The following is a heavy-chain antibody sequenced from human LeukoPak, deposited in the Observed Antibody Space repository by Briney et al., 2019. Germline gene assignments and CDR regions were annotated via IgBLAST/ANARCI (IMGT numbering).Heavy chain of an antibody. CDR2: INPNSGDT. Sequence: ASVKVSCKASGYTFTGYYMHWVRQAPGQGLEWMGWINPNSGDTHYAQKFQGRVTMTRDTSISTGYMELSRLRSDDTAVYYCARGTSTDNYYMDVWGKGTTVTVSS. D-gene: IGHD3-3*02. J-gene: IGHJ6*03. V-gene: IGHV1-2*02. CDR3: ARGTSTDNYYMDV. CDR1: GYTFTGYY.